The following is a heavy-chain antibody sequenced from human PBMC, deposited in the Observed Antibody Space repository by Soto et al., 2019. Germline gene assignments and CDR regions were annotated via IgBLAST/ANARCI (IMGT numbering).Heavy chain of an antibody. V-gene: IGHV1-18*01. CDR1: GYTFNTYG. CDR2: ISAYNGNT. CDR3: ARDYSSYPSGIDY. J-gene: IGHJ4*02. D-gene: IGHD6-13*01. Sequence: QVQLVQSGAEVKEPGASVKVSCEASGYTFNTYGISWVRQAPGRGLEWMAWISAYNGNTDYAQKFQGRVTMTTDSSTSTAYMELRSLGSDYTAVYYCARDYSSYPSGIDYWGQGTLVTVSS.